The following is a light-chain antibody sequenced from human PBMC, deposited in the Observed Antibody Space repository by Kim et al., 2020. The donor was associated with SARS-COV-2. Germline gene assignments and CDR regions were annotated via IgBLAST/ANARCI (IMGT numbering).Light chain of an antibody. J-gene: IGLJ2*01. CDR1: SSDVGGYNY. V-gene: IGLV2-14*03. CDR3: SSYTSSDTVL. CDR2: HVT. Sequence: QSALTQPASVSGSPRQSITISCTGTSSDVGGYNYVSWYQQHPGKAPKLMIYHVTERPSGVSNRFSGSKSGNTASLTISGLQAEDEADYYCSSYTSSDTVLFGGGTQLTVL.